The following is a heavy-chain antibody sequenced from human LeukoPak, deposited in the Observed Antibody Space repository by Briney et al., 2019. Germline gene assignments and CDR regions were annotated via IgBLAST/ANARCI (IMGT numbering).Heavy chain of an antibody. J-gene: IGHJ6*02. CDR2: ISSSSSYI. V-gene: IGHV3-21*01. CDR3: ARDKRDPYYDSSGYSSYYYYGMDV. CDR1: GFTFSSYS. Sequence: GGSLRLSCAASGFTFSSYSMNWVRQAPGKGLEWVSSISSSSSYINYADSVKGRFTISRDNAKNSLYLQMNSLRAEDTAVYYCARDKRDPYYDSSGYSSYYYYGMDVWGQGTTVTVSS. D-gene: IGHD3-22*01.